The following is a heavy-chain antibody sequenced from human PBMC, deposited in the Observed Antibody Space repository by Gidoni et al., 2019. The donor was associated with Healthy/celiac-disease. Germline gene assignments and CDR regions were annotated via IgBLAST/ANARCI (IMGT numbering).Heavy chain of an antibody. Sequence: QLQLQESGPGLVKPSETLSLTCTVSGGSISSSSYYWGWIRQPPGKGLEWIGSIYYSGSTYYNPSLKSRVTISVDTSKNQFSLKLSSVTAADTAVYYCARTGEPNWFDPWGQGTLVTVSS. CDR1: GGSISSSSYY. CDR3: ARTGEPNWFDP. J-gene: IGHJ5*02. CDR2: IYYSGST. D-gene: IGHD3-10*01. V-gene: IGHV4-39*07.